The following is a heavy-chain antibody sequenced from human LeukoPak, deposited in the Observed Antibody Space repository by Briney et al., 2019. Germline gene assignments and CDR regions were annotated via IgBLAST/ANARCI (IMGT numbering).Heavy chain of an antibody. V-gene: IGHV3-23*01. J-gene: IGHJ3*02. CDR1: GFTFSSYA. CDR2: ISGSGGST. Sequence: GGSLRLSCAASGFTFSSYAMSWVRQAPGKGLEWVSAISGSGGSTYYANSVKGRFTISRDNSKNTLYLQMNSLRAEDTAVYYCAKPYCSSTSCYVKGEAFDIWGQGTMVTVSS. D-gene: IGHD2-2*01. CDR3: AKPYCSSTSCYVKGEAFDI.